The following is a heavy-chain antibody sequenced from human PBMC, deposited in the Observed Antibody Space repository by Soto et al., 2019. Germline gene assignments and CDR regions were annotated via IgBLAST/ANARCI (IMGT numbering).Heavy chain of an antibody. Sequence: ETLSLTCTVSGGSISSSSYXWGWIRQPPGKGLEWVANIKQDGSEKYYVDSVKGRFTISRDNAKNSLYLQMNSLRAEDTAVYYCASSGDYGLYYNYYGMDVWGQGTTVTVSS. J-gene: IGHJ6*02. V-gene: IGHV3-7*03. CDR3: ASSGDYGLYYNYYGMDV. CDR1: GGSISSSSYX. D-gene: IGHD2-21*02. CDR2: IKQDGSEK.